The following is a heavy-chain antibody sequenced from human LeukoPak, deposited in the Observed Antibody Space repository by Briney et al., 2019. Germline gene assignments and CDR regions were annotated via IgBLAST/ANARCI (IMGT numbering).Heavy chain of an antibody. Sequence: GGSLRLSCAASGFTFSSFWMHWVRQAPGKGLVWVSRINGDGSSTSYADFVEGRFSISRDNAQNTLYLQMHSLRAEDTALYYCAREPHSDYSDHTDSFDIWAKGQWSASLQ. V-gene: IGHV3-74*01. D-gene: IGHD4-17*01. CDR1: GFTFSSFW. J-gene: IGHJ3*02. CDR3: AREPHSDYSDHTDSFDI. CDR2: INGDGSST.